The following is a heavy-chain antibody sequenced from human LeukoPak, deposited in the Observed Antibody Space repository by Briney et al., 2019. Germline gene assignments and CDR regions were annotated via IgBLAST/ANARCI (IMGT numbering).Heavy chain of an antibody. CDR2: IYPGDSDT. V-gene: IGHV5-51*01. CDR3: ARRGSPTFDY. CDR1: GYSFSYSW. Sequence: GESLKISCKTSGYSFSYSWIGWVRQMPGKGLEWMGIIYPGDSDTRYSPSFQGQVTISADKSISTAYLQWSSLKASDTAMYYCARRGSPTFDYWGQGTLVTVSS. J-gene: IGHJ4*02. D-gene: IGHD3-10*01.